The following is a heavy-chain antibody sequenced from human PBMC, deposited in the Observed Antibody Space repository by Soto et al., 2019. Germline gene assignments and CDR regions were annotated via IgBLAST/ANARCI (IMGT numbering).Heavy chain of an antibody. Sequence: GGSLRLSCAASGITFSNYGVHWVRQAPGKGLEWVAVISYDGSKKDYADSVKGRFTTSRDNSKNTLYLQMNSLRAEDTAIYYCAKGSFGFDYWGQGTLVTVSS. J-gene: IGHJ4*02. V-gene: IGHV3-30*18. D-gene: IGHD3-10*01. CDR3: AKGSFGFDY. CDR1: GITFSNYG. CDR2: ISYDGSKK.